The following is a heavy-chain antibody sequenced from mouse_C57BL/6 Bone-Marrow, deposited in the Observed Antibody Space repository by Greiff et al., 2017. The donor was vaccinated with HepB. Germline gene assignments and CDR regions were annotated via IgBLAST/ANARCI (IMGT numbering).Heavy chain of an antibody. CDR1: GYTFTSYW. CDR2: IHPNSGST. J-gene: IGHJ4*01. D-gene: IGHD2-1*01. CDR3: AKIDYGNVYYYAMDY. Sequence: VQLQQPGAELVKPGASVKLSCKASGYTFTSYWMHWVKQRPGQGLEWIGMIHPNSGSTNYNEKFKSKATLTVDKSSSTAYMQLSSLTSEDSAVYYCAKIDYGNVYYYAMDYWGQGTSVTVSS. V-gene: IGHV1-64*01.